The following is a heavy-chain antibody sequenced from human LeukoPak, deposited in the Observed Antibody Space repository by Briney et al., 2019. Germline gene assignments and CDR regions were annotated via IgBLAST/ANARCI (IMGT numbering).Heavy chain of an antibody. CDR3: ARDGGNLPFDP. CDR1: GGTFSSYA. J-gene: IGHJ5*02. Sequence: ASVKVSCKASGGTFSSYAISWVRQAPGQGLEWMGRIIPILGIANYAQKFQGRVTITADKSTSTAYMELSSLRSEDTAVYYCARDGGNLPFDPWGQGTLVTVSS. V-gene: IGHV1-69*04. CDR2: IIPILGIA. D-gene: IGHD4-23*01.